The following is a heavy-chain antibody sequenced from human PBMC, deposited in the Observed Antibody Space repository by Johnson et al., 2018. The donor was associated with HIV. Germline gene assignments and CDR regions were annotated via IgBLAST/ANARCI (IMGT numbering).Heavy chain of an antibody. Sequence: VQLVESGGGMVRPGGSLRLSCAASGFTFGDYGMSWVRQAPGKGLEWVSGINWNGGRTGYADSVKGRFTITRDNDKNSLLLQMNSLRAEDPAVYYCAGKGGVYGSSGDDFDIWGQGTMVTVSS. D-gene: IGHD6-6*01. V-gene: IGHV3-20*04. CDR1: GFTFGDYG. J-gene: IGHJ3*02. CDR3: AGKGGVYGSSGDDFDI. CDR2: INWNGGRT.